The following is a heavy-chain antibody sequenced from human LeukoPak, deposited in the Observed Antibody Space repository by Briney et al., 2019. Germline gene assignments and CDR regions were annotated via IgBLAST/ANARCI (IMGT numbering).Heavy chain of an antibody. Sequence: GSLRLSCAASGFTFSSYEMNWVRQAPGKGLEWVSYISSSGSTIYYADSVKGRFTISRDNAKNSLYLQMNSLRAEDTAVYYCARGRAWFGELYLDYWGQGTLVTVSS. V-gene: IGHV3-48*03. D-gene: IGHD3-10*01. CDR1: GFTFSSYE. CDR3: ARGRAWFGELYLDY. CDR2: ISSSGSTI. J-gene: IGHJ4*02.